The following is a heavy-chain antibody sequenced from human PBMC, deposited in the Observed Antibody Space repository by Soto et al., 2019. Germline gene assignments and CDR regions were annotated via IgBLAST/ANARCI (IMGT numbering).Heavy chain of an antibody. Sequence: PGGSLRLSCAASGFTVSSNYMSWVRQAPGKGLEWVSVIYSGGSTYYADSVKGRFTISRDNSKNTLYLQMNSLRAEDTAVYYCARETTISKNYGMDVWGQGTTVTVYS. J-gene: IGHJ6*02. D-gene: IGHD3-3*01. CDR2: IYSGGST. CDR3: ARETTISKNYGMDV. CDR1: GFTVSSNY. V-gene: IGHV3-53*01.